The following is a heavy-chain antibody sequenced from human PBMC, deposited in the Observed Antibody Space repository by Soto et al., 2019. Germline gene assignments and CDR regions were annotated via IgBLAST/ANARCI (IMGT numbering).Heavy chain of an antibody. D-gene: IGHD3-10*01. Sequence: PSETLSLTCAGYGGSFSGYSWSWIRQPPGKGLEWIGEINHSGSTNYNPSLKSRVTISVDTSKNQFSLKLSSVTAADTAVYYCARGNQYYYGSGSYYNNWFDPWGQGTLVTVSS. J-gene: IGHJ5*02. CDR3: ARGNQYYYGSGSYYNNWFDP. CDR2: INHSGST. V-gene: IGHV4-34*01. CDR1: GGSFSGYS.